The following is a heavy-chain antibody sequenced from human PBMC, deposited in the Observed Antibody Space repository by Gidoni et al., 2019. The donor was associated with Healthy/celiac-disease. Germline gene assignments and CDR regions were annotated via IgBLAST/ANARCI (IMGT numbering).Heavy chain of an antibody. CDR2: IYHSGST. V-gene: IGHV4-30-2*01. Sequence: QLQLQESGSGLVKPSQTLSLTCAVSGGSISSGGYSWSWIRQPPGKGLEWIGYIYHSGSTYYNPSLKSRVTISVDRSKNQFSLKLSSVTAADTAVYYCARGRGSGRGRDYYYYYYMDVWGKGTTVTVSS. CDR3: ARGRGSGRGRDYYYYYYMDV. CDR1: GGSISSGGYS. J-gene: IGHJ6*03. D-gene: IGHD3-10*01.